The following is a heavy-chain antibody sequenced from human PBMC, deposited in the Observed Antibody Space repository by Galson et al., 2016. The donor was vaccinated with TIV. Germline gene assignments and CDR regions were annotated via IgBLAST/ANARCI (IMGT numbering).Heavy chain of an antibody. J-gene: IGHJ4*02. CDR3: ARDDGSTSGSDY. Sequence: SVKVSCKASGYIFTGYYIHWVRQAPGQGLEWLGWINPKSGGAIFAQKFQGRVTLTSDTSISTAYMDLSWLTFDDTAVHYCARDDGSTSGSDYWGQGTLVTVSS. V-gene: IGHV1-2*02. CDR2: INPKSGGA. D-gene: IGHD3-22*01. CDR1: GYIFTGYY.